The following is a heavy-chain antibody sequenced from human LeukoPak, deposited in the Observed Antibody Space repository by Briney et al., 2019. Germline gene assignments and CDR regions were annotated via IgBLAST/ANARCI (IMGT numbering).Heavy chain of an antibody. CDR2: IYHSGST. D-gene: IGHD2-15*01. V-gene: IGHV4-4*02. J-gene: IGHJ5*02. CDR3: AQVVVVAATDWFGP. Sequence: SETLSLTCAVSGGSISSSNWWSWVRQPPGKGLEWIGEIYHSGSTNYNPSLKSRVTISVDKSKNQFSLKLSSVTAADTAVYYCAQVVVVAATDWFGPWGQGTLVTVSS. CDR1: GGSISSSNW.